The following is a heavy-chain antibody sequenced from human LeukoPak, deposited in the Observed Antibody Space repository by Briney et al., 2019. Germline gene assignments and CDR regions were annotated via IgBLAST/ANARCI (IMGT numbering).Heavy chain of an antibody. V-gene: IGHV3-20*04. CDR3: ARGGGYGSGSYRDI. D-gene: IGHD3-10*01. Sequence: GGSLRLSCAASGFIFDGYGMSWVRQAPGKGLEWVSGINWNGGSTGYADSVKGRFTISRDNAKNSLYLQMNSLRAEDTALYYCARGGGYGSGSYRDIWGQGTMVTVSS. J-gene: IGHJ3*02. CDR2: INWNGGST. CDR1: GFIFDGYG.